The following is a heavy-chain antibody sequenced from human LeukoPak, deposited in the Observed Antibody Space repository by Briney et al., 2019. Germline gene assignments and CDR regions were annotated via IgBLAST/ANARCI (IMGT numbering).Heavy chain of an antibody. D-gene: IGHD3-3*01. CDR3: ARLRWLGFWSGYLES. J-gene: IGHJ4*02. CDR1: GFTFSSYG. CDR2: ISYDGSNK. Sequence: GGSLRLSCAASGFTFSSYGMHWVRQAPGKGLEWVAVISYDGSNKYYADSVKGRFTISRDNSKNTLYLQMNSLRAEDTAVYYCARLRWLGFWSGYLESWGQETLVTVSS. V-gene: IGHV3-30*19.